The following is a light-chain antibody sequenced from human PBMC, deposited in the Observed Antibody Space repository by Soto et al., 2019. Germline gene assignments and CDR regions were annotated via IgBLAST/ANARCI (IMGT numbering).Light chain of an antibody. Sequence: EIVMTQSPATLSVSPGERATLSCRSSQTIRNNLAWYQQKPGQAPRLLIYVASTRATDIPARFSGSGSGTDFTLTISSLQSEDFAFYYCQQYNSWPLTCGGGTNVEIK. CDR2: VAS. CDR3: QQYNSWPLT. V-gene: IGKV3-15*01. CDR1: QTIRNN. J-gene: IGKJ4*01.